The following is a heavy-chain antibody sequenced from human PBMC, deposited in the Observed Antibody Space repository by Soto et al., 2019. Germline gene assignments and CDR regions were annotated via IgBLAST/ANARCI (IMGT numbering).Heavy chain of an antibody. D-gene: IGHD4-17*01. CDR3: ASSYCDYEYYHYGMDV. J-gene: IGHJ6*02. CDR2: IYYSGST. Sequence: SETLSLTCTVSGGSISSYYWSWIRQPPGKGLEWIGYIYYSGSTNYNPSLKSRVTISVDTSKNQFSLKLSSVTAADTAVYYCASSYCDYEYYHYGMDVCGQGTTVTVSS. CDR1: GGSISSYY. V-gene: IGHV4-59*01.